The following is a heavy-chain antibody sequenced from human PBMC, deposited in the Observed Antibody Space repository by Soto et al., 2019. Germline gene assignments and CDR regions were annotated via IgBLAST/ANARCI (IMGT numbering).Heavy chain of an antibody. J-gene: IGHJ6*03. V-gene: IGHV1-24*01. Sequence: ASVKVSCKVSGYTLTELSMHWVRQAPGKGLEWMGGFDPEDGETIYAQKFQGRVTMTEDTSTDTAYMELSSLRSEDTAVYYCATGGPMVTTSRGYYYYMDVWGKGTTVTVSS. CDR1: GYTLTELS. CDR3: ATGGPMVTTSRGYYYYMDV. D-gene: IGHD4-17*01. CDR2: FDPEDGET.